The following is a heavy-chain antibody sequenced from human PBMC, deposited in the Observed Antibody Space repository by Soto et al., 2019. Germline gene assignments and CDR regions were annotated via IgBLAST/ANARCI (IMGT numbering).Heavy chain of an antibody. J-gene: IGHJ4*02. CDR2: ISYDGSNK. Sequence: GGSLRLSCAASGFTFSSYAMYWVRQAPGKGLEWVAIISYDGSNKYYADSVKGRFTISRDNSKNMLYLQTNSLRAEDTAVYYCARELSFNSGWYPMLGYWGQGTLVTVSS. D-gene: IGHD6-19*01. V-gene: IGHV3-30-3*01. CDR1: GFTFSSYA. CDR3: ARELSFNSGWYPMLGY.